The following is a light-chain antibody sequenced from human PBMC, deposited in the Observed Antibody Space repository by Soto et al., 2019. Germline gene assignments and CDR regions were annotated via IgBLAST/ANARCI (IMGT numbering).Light chain of an antibody. CDR3: QQYNSYSWT. J-gene: IGKJ1*01. V-gene: IGKV1-5*01. Sequence: DITMTQSPSPRSGSVGDRVTIHCRASQTISSWLAWYQQKPGKAPKLLIYDASSLESGVPSRFSGSGSGTEFTLTISSLQPDDFATYYCQQYNSYSWTFGQGTKVDIK. CDR1: QTISSW. CDR2: DAS.